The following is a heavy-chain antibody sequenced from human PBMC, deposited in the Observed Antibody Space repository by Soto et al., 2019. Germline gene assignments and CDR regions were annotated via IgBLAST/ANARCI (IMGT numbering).Heavy chain of an antibody. CDR2: IYYSGST. Sequence: SETLSLTCTVSGGSISSGGYYWSWIRQHPGKGLECIGYIYYSGSTYYNPSLKSRVTISVDTSKNQFSLKLSSVTAADTAVYYCARAGAVPGYCSSTSCYGVLDYWGQGTLVTVSS. D-gene: IGHD2-2*03. CDR3: ARAGAVPGYCSSTSCYGVLDY. CDR1: GGSISSGGYY. V-gene: IGHV4-31*03. J-gene: IGHJ4*02.